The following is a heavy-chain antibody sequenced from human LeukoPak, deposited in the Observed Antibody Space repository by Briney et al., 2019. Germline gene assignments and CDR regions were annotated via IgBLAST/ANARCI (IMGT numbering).Heavy chain of an antibody. CDR1: GYTFTSYA. V-gene: IGHV7-4-1*02. J-gene: IGHJ5*02. Sequence: GASVKVSCKASGYTFTSYAMNCVRQAPGQGLEWMGWINTNTGNPTYAQGFTGRFVFSLDTSVSTAYLQISSLKAEDTAVYYCARAKPLPTVTTLWWFDPWGQGTLVTVSS. CDR3: ARAKPLPTVTTLWWFDP. CDR2: INTNTGNP. D-gene: IGHD4-17*01.